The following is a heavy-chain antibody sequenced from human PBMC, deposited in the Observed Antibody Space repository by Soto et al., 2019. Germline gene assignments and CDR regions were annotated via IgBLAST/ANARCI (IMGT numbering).Heavy chain of an antibody. Sequence: PSETLSLTCTVSGDSISSLYWSWIRQPPGKGLEWIGYIYYSGSINYNPSLKSRVTISVDPSKNQFSLRLSSVTAADPSVYYCAKSLWDTSVWKTDYWGQGTLVTVSS. V-gene: IGHV4-59*01. CDR2: IYYSGSI. J-gene: IGHJ4*02. D-gene: IGHD6-19*01. CDR3: AKSLWDTSVWKTDY. CDR1: GDSISSLY.